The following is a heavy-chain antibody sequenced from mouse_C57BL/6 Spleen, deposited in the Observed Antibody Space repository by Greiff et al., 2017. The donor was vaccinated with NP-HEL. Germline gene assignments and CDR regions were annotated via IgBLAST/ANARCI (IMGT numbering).Heavy chain of an antibody. D-gene: IGHD2-1*01. CDR2: IDHEDGET. CDR1: GFNIKDYY. Sequence: DVQLVESGAELVKPGASVKLSCTASGFNIKDYYMHWVKQRTEQGLEWIGRIDHEDGETKYAPKFQGKATITADTSSNTAYLQLSSLTSGDTAVYYCARSYGNYVSWFAYWGQGTLVTVSA. J-gene: IGHJ3*01. CDR3: ARSYGNYVSWFAY. V-gene: IGHV14-2*01.